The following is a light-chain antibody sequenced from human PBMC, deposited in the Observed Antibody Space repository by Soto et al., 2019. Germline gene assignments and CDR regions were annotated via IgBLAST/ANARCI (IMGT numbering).Light chain of an antibody. CDR3: QQAKTFPFT. CDR2: DAV. V-gene: IGKV1D-12*01. Sequence: DLQMTQSPSSVSASVGDRVTITCRASQGIGTWLAWYQQKPGKAPKLLILDAVALQSGVPSRFRASGPGTDFTLTIRSLQPEDFASYYSQQAKTFPFTFGPGTKVDI. J-gene: IGKJ3*01. CDR1: QGIGTW.